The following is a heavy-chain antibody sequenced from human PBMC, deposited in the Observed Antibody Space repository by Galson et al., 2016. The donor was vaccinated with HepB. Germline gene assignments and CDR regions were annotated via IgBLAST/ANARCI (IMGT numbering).Heavy chain of an antibody. J-gene: IGHJ4*02. CDR1: GFSFSSFA. CDR2: ISGNGVTT. V-gene: IGHV3-23*01. D-gene: IGHD3-16*02. CDR3: GESFFPGGSIVRFSDY. Sequence: SLRLSCAASGFSFSSFAMSWVRQAPGQGLEWVSAISGNGVTTYCADSVRGRFTISRDNSRDTVYLQMNVMRAGDTAVYYCGESFFPGGSIVRFSDYWGQGALVTVAP.